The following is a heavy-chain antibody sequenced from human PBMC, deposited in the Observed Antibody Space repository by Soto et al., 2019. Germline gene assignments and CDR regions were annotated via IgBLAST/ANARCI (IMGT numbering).Heavy chain of an antibody. Sequence: GGSLRLSCAASGFTFSSYAMSWVRQAPGKGLEWVSAISGSGGSTYYADSVKGRFTISRDNSKNTLYLQMNSLRAEDTAVYYCAAQKGTNCGGDCLRLRRLAIFDYWGQGTLVTVSS. CDR3: AAQKGTNCGGDCLRLRRLAIFDY. J-gene: IGHJ4*02. D-gene: IGHD2-21*02. CDR1: GFTFSSYA. CDR2: ISGSGGST. V-gene: IGHV3-23*01.